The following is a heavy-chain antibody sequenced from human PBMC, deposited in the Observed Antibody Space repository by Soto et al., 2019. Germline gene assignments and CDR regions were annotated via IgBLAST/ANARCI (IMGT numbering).Heavy chain of an antibody. Sequence: LRVSCAASGFTFSSYAMHWVRQAPGKGLEWVAVISYDGSNKYYADSVKGRFTISRDNSKNTLYLQMNSLRAEDTAVYYCARVGPTDYDFWSGYPSWYYYYGMDVWGQGTTVTVSS. J-gene: IGHJ6*02. CDR3: ARVGPTDYDFWSGYPSWYYYYGMDV. D-gene: IGHD3-3*01. V-gene: IGHV3-30-3*01. CDR1: GFTFSSYA. CDR2: ISYDGSNK.